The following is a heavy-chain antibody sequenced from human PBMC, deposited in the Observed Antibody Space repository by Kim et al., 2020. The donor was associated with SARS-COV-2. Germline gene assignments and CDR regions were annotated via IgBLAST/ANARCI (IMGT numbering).Heavy chain of an antibody. V-gene: IGHV4-4*02. Sequence: SETLSLTCAVSGDSISSTEWWSWVRQPPGKGLEWIGEISRSGTTTHNPSLKSRVTVSVDQSKNQVSLKLTSVTAADTAVYYCARQSSDYVFDYWGQGTLVTVSS. CDR2: ISRSGTT. CDR3: ARQSSDYVFDY. D-gene: IGHD1-26*01. J-gene: IGHJ4*02. CDR1: GDSISSTEW.